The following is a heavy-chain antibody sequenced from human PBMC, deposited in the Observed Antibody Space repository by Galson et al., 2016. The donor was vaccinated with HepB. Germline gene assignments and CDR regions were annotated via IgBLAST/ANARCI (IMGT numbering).Heavy chain of an antibody. CDR3: AKECRGGSCHPPETEG. Sequence: SLRLSCAASAFTFRSHAMTWVRQAPGKGLEWVSSLASDGSTYYADSVKGRFTISRDNSKNTLYLQLNSLRAEDTAVYYCAKECRGGSCHPPETEGWGQGTLVTVSS. V-gene: IGHV3-23*01. D-gene: IGHD2-15*01. J-gene: IGHJ4*02. CDR1: AFTFRSHA. CDR2: LASDGST.